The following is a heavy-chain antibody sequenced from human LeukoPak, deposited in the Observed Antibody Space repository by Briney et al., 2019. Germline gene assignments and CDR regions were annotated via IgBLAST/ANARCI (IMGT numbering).Heavy chain of an antibody. V-gene: IGHV3-30*18. CDR2: ISYDGSNK. CDR3: AEDRGEGFNYEYYDGMDV. Sequence: GGSLRLSCAASGFTFSSYGMHWVRQAPGKGLGWVAVISYDGSNKYYADSVKGRFTISRDNSKNTLYLQMNSLRAEDTAVYYCAEDRGEGFNYEYYDGMDVWGQGTTVTVSS. D-gene: IGHD1-7*01. J-gene: IGHJ6*02. CDR1: GFTFSSYG.